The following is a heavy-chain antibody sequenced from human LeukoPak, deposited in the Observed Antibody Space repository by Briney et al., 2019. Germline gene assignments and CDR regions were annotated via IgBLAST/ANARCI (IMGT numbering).Heavy chain of an antibody. CDR1: GYTFTSYS. Sequence: ASVKVSCKASGYTFTSYSMNWVRQAPGQGPEWMGIINPSDASTTYAQKFQGRVTMTRDMSTSTVYMELSSLRSEDTAVYYCARLARYSWSPISPLYYCYYMDVWGKGTTVTVSS. V-gene: IGHV1-46*01. CDR2: INPSDAST. CDR3: ARLARYSWSPISPLYYCYYMDV. D-gene: IGHD1-26*01. J-gene: IGHJ6*03.